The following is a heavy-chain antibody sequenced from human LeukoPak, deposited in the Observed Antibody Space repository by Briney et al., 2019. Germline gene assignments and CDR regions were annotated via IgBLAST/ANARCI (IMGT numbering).Heavy chain of an antibody. D-gene: IGHD1-26*01. Sequence: ASVEVSCKASGGTFSSYAISWVRQAPGQGLEWMGWISAYNGNTNYAQKLQGRVTMTTDTSTSTAYMELRSLRSDDTAVYYCARDLDQYSGRYGGFGHDFWGQGTLVTVSS. CDR1: GGTFSSYA. J-gene: IGHJ4*02. CDR3: ARDLDQYSGRYGGFGHDF. V-gene: IGHV1-18*01. CDR2: ISAYNGNT.